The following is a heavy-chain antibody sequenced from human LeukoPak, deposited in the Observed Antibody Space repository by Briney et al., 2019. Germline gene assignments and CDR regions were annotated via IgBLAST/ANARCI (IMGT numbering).Heavy chain of an antibody. CDR3: ARAAMAGYNWNYVEGAFDI. V-gene: IGHV1-69*13. D-gene: IGHD1-7*01. J-gene: IGHJ3*02. Sequence: SVKVSCKASGGTFSSYAISWVRQAPGQGLEWMGGIIPIFGTANYAQKFQGRVTITADESTSTAYMELSSLRSEDTAVYYCARAAMAGYNWNYVEGAFDIWGQGTMVTVSS. CDR1: GGTFSSYA. CDR2: IIPIFGTA.